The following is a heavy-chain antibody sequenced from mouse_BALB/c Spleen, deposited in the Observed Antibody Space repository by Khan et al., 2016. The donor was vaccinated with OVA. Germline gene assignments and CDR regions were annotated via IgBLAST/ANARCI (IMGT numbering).Heavy chain of an antibody. CDR3: ARPPYFSYVLDH. CDR2: INTYTGEP. J-gene: IGHJ4*01. Sequence: QIQLVQSGPELKKPGETVKISCKASGHTFTKYGMNWVKQAPGKGLKWMGWINTYTGEPTYANDFNGRFAFSLETSASTAYLQINNLKNEDTATYFCARPPYFSYVLDHWGQGTSVTGSS. CDR1: GHTFTKYG. V-gene: IGHV9-3-1*01. D-gene: IGHD2-10*01.